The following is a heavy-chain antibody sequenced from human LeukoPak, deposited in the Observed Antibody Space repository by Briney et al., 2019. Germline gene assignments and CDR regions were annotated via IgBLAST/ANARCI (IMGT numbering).Heavy chain of an antibody. Sequence: GASVKVSCKASGYTFTGYYMHWVRQAPGQGLEWMGIINPSGGSTSYAQKFQGRVTMTRDTSTSTVYMELSSLRSEDTAVYYCARGIRNYYYMDVWGKGTTVTISS. CDR1: GYTFTGYY. CDR2: INPSGGST. J-gene: IGHJ6*03. V-gene: IGHV1-46*01. CDR3: ARGIRNYYYMDV.